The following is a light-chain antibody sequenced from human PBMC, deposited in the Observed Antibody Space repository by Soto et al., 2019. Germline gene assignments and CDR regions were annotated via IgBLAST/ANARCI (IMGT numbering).Light chain of an antibody. CDR2: DAS. J-gene: IGKJ5*01. Sequence: DIQVTQSPSSLSASVGDRVTISCRASQSISGYLNWYQQKPGKAPNLLIFDASSLQSGVPSRFSGRGSGAEYTLTISSLQPEDFATYFCQHSYSNFPITFGQGTRLDTK. CDR3: QHSYSNFPIT. CDR1: QSISGY. V-gene: IGKV1-39*01.